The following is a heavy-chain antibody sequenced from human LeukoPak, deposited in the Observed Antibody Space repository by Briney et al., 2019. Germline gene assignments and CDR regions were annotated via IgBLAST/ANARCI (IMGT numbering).Heavy chain of an antibody. V-gene: IGHV3-33*01. CDR1: GFTFSSYG. D-gene: IGHD5-12*01. J-gene: IGHJ3*02. CDR3: ARLSGYEKGYVFGI. CDR2: IWNDGSHK. Sequence: PGGSLRLSCAASGFTFSSYGMHWVRQAPGRGLEWVAVIWNDGSHKYYADSVKGRFTISRDNSKNTLYLQMNSLRAEDTAVYYCARLSGYEKGYVFGIWGQGTMVTVSS.